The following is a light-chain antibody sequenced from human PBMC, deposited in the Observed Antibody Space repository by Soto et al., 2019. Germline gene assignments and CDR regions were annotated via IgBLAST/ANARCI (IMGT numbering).Light chain of an antibody. CDR2: EVR. J-gene: IGLJ3*02. V-gene: IGLV2-23*02. CDR1: SDDVGSYDL. Sequence: QSALAQPASVSGSPGQSITISCTGTSDDVGSYDLVSWFQQNPGKAPKLIISEVRKRPSGVPDRFSGSKSGNTAFLTISGLQAEDEADYHCSAYAGGDTHWVFGGGTKLTVL. CDR3: SAYAGGDTHWV.